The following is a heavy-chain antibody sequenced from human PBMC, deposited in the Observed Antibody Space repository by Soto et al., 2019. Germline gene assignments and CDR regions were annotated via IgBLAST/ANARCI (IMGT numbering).Heavy chain of an antibody. V-gene: IGHV5-51*01. Sequence: GESLKISCKGSGYSFTSYWIGWVRQMPGKGLEWMGIIYPGDSDTRYSPSFQGQVTISADKSISTAYLQWSSLKASDTAMYYCARSAGRVTAIPYYYYGMDVWGQGTTVTVSS. CDR1: GYSFTSYW. CDR3: ARSAGRVTAIPYYYYGMDV. J-gene: IGHJ6*02. CDR2: IYPGDSDT. D-gene: IGHD2-21*02.